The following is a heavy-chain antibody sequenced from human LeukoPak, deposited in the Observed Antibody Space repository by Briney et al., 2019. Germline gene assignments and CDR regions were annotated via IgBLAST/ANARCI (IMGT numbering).Heavy chain of an antibody. Sequence: PGGSLRLSCAASGFAFNRFWIHWVRQAPEKGLVCVSHIDSDGRDTTYGDPAKGQFTMSRDNAKNTVYLQMNSLRADDTAVYYCVRGTSVVAGIDFWGQGTLVTVSS. D-gene: IGHD2-15*01. CDR2: IDSDGRDT. J-gene: IGHJ4*02. V-gene: IGHV3-74*01. CDR1: GFAFNRFW. CDR3: VRGTSVVAGIDF.